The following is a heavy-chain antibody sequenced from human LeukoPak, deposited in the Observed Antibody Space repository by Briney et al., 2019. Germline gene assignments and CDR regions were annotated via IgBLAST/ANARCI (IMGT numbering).Heavy chain of an antibody. CDR3: ARTEVLLWFGELRLFDY. Sequence: ASVKVPCKASGYTFTGYYMHWVRQAPGQGLEWMGWINPNSGGTNYAQKFQGRVTMTRDTSISTAYMELSRLRSDDTAVYYCARTEVLLWFGELRLFDYWGQGTLVTVSS. CDR2: INPNSGGT. CDR1: GYTFTGYY. V-gene: IGHV1-2*02. J-gene: IGHJ4*02. D-gene: IGHD3-10*01.